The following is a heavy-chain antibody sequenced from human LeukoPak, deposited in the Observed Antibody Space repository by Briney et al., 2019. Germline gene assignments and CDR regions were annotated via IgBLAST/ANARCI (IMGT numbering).Heavy chain of an antibody. CDR1: GFTFNNYA. CDR2: ISHDGSAP. CDR3: ARERRGYYAEY. V-gene: IGHV3-30*04. J-gene: IGHJ4*02. Sequence: GGSLRLSCAASGFTFNNYAMHWVRQAPGKGLEWVALISHDGSAPFYADSVKGRFIISKDSPQNTLYLQMNSLRPEDTAVYYCARERRGYYAEYWGQGTLVTVSS. D-gene: IGHD3-3*01.